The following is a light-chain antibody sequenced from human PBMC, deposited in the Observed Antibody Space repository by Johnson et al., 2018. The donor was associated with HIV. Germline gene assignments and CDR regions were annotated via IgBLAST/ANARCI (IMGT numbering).Light chain of an antibody. V-gene: IGLV1-51*01. J-gene: IGLJ1*01. CDR1: SSNIGNNY. Sequence: QSILTQPPSMSAAPGQRVTISCSGSSSNIGNNYVSWYQQVPGAAPKLLIYDNNRRPSGTPDRFSGSKSGTSSTRRITGLQTGAEADYYCGTWDSSLRTVFFGSGTKVTVL. CDR3: GTWDSSLRTVF. CDR2: DNN.